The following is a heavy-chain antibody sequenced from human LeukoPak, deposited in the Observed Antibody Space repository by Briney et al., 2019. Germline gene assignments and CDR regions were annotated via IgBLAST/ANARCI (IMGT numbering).Heavy chain of an antibody. CDR1: GYTFAGYY. D-gene: IGHD3-10*01. CDR2: INPKIGGT. J-gene: IGHJ4*02. CDR3: AREIGSGSFLDN. V-gene: IGHV1-2*02. Sequence: ASVKVSCKASGYTFAGYYMHWVRQAPGQGLEWMGWINPKIGGTNYAQKFQGRVAMTRDTSISTAYMELSRLRSDDTAVYYCAREIGSGSFLDNWGQGTLVTVSS.